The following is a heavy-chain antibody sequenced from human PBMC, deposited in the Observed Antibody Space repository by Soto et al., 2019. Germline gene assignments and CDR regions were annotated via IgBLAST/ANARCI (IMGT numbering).Heavy chain of an antibody. CDR2: ISSSSSTI. D-gene: IGHD3-10*01. CDR3: AREYYSSGTH. Sequence: GGSLRLSCAASGFTFSSYSMNWVRQAPGEGLEWVSYISSSSSTIYYADSVKGRFTISRDNAKNTLYLQMNGLRVEDTAIYYCAREYYSSGTHWGQGTLVTVSS. V-gene: IGHV3-48*04. CDR1: GFTFSSYS. J-gene: IGHJ1*01.